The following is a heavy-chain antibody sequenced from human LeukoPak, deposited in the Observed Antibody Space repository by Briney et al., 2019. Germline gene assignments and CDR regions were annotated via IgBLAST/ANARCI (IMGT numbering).Heavy chain of an antibody. D-gene: IGHD4-17*01. CDR1: GDSVSSNSAA. V-gene: IGHV6-1*01. J-gene: IGHJ4*02. Sequence: SQTLSLTCAISGDSVSSNSAAWNWIRQSPSRGLEWLGRTYYRSKWYNDYAVSVKSRITINPDTSKNQFSLQLNSVTPEDTAVYYCATEESSREPGDGGLDYWGQGTLVTVSS. CDR2: TYYRSKWYN. CDR3: ATEESSREPGDGGLDY.